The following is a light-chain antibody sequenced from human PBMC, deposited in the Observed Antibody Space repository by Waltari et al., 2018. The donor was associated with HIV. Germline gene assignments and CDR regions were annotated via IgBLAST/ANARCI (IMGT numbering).Light chain of an antibody. CDR1: QIITSH. J-gene: IGKJ4*01. CDR3: QQRSNWLLT. V-gene: IGKV1-39*01. Sequence: DIQMTQSPSSLSASVGDRVTLTCRASQIITSHLNWYQQRPGKAPKLLIYAASSLESGVPSRFSGSGSGTDYTLTISSLQPEDFAVYYCQQRSNWLLTFGGGTKVEIK. CDR2: AAS.